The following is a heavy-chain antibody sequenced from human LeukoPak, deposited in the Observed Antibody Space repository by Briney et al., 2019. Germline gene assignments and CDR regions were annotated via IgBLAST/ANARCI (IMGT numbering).Heavy chain of an antibody. Sequence: GGSLRLSCAASGFTFSDYYMSWIRQAPGKGLEWVSYISSSGSTIYYADSVKGRFTISRDNAKNSLYLQMNSLRAEDTAVYFCAKDTSRYTSGSTNFDYWGQGTLVTVSS. CDR3: AKDTSRYTSGSTNFDY. J-gene: IGHJ4*02. CDR1: GFTFSDYY. CDR2: ISSSGSTI. V-gene: IGHV3-11*01. D-gene: IGHD6-19*01.